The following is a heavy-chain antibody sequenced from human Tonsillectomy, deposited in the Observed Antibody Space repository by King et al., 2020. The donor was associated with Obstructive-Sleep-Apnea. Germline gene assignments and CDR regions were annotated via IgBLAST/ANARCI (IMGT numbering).Heavy chain of an antibody. Sequence: ITLKESGPTLVKHTQTLTLTCTFSGFSASASGVGVGWIRQPPGKALEWLALIYWNDDKCYSPSLKSRLTITTATSKNQLVLTMTNLDPVDTATYYCAHRREGYFDWSRSYFDYWGQGTLVTVSS. D-gene: IGHD3-9*01. V-gene: IGHV2-5*01. CDR2: IYWNDDK. J-gene: IGHJ4*02. CDR3: AHRREGYFDWSRSYFDY. CDR1: GFSASASGVG.